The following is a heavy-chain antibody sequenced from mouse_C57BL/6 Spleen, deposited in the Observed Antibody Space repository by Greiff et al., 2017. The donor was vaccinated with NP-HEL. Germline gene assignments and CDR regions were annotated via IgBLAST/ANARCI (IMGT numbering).Heavy chain of an antibody. CDR3: ARRDYYGSSLDY. V-gene: IGHV1-50*01. Sequence: VQVVESGAELVKPGASVKLSCKASGYTFTSYWMQWVKQRPGQGLEWIGEIDPSDSYTNYNQKFKGKATLTVDTSSSTAYMQLSSLTSEDSAVYYCARRDYYGSSLDYWGQGTTLTVSS. D-gene: IGHD1-1*01. J-gene: IGHJ2*01. CDR2: IDPSDSYT. CDR1: GYTFTSYW.